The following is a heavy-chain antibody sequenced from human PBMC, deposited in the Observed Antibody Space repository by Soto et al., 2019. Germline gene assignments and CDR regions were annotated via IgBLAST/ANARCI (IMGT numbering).Heavy chain of an antibody. D-gene: IGHD6-13*01. V-gene: IGHV1-69*13. CDR1: GGNFTKYG. CDR2: IIPLFGTT. J-gene: IGHJ5*02. Sequence: SVKVSCKASGGNFTKYGISWVRQAPGQGLEWMGGIIPLFGTTNYAQKFRGRVTVTADESTSTVYMELNSLRSEDTAIYYCARAHGTSWYNWFDPWGQGTLVTVSS. CDR3: ARAHGTSWYNWFDP.